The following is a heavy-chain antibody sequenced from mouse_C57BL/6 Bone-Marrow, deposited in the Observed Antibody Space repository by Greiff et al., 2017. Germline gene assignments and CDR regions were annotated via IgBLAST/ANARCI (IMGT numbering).Heavy chain of an antibody. V-gene: IGHV14-4*01. CDR1: GFNIKDDY. CDR3: TTRVTSFDY. CDR2: IDPENGDT. D-gene: IGHD2-2*01. Sequence: EVKLQESGAELVRPGASVKLSCTASGFNIKDDYMHWVKQRPEQGLEWIGWIDPENGDTEYASKFQGKATITADTSSNTAYLQLSSLTSEDTAVYYCTTRVTSFDYWGQGTTLTVSS. J-gene: IGHJ2*01.